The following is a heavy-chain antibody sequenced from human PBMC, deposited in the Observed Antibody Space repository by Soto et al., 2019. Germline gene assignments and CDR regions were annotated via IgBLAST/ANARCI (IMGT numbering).Heavy chain of an antibody. V-gene: IGHV3-33*01. D-gene: IGHD2-2*01. CDR2: IWYDGSNK. Sequence: GGCLRLSCAASGFTFLRCNKHCVPLAPGKGLEWVAVIWYDGSNKYYADSVKGRFTISRDNSKNTLYLQMNSLRAEDTAVYYCASDRVRDIVVVPAAHYDFDYWGQGT. CDR1: GFTFLRCN. J-gene: IGHJ4*02. CDR3: ASDRVRDIVVVPAAHYDFDY.